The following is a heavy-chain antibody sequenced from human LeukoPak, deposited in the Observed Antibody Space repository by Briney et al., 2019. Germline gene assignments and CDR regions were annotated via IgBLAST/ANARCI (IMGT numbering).Heavy chain of an antibody. CDR2: INHSGST. Sequence: SETLSLTCAVYGGSFSGYYWSWIRQPPGKGLEWIGEINHSGSTNYNPSLKSRVTISVDTSKNQFSLKLSSVTAADTAVYYCARRPPRAAGTNWFDPWGQGTLVTVSS. V-gene: IGHV4-34*01. CDR3: ARRPPRAAGTNWFDP. D-gene: IGHD6-13*01. CDR1: GGSFSGYY. J-gene: IGHJ5*02.